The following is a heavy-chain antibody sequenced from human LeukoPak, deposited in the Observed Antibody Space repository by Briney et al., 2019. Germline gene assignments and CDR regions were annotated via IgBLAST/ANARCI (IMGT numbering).Heavy chain of an antibody. CDR3: ARDSYGDYGAREY. CDR1: GGTFSSYA. V-gene: IGHV1-69*01. J-gene: IGHJ4*02. CDR2: IIPIFGTA. Sequence: ASVEVSCKASGGTFSSYAISWVRQAPGQGLEWMGGIIPIFGTANYAQKFQGRVTITADESTSTAYMELSSLRSEDTAVYYCARDSYGDYGAREYWGQGTLVTVSS. D-gene: IGHD4-17*01.